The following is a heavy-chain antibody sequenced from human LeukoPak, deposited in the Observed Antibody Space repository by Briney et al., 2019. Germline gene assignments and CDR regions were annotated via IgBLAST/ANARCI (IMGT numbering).Heavy chain of an antibody. CDR1: GGSISGYY. J-gene: IGHJ4*02. D-gene: IGHD3/OR15-3a*01. CDR2: IYYSGNT. V-gene: IGHV4-59*05. Sequence: SETLSLTCTVSGGSISGYYWSWIRQPAGKGLEWIGSIYYSGNTYYNASLKSQVSISIDTSKNQFSLRLTSVTAADTAVYYCARQTGSGLFILPGGQGTLVTVSS. CDR3: ARQTGSGLFILP.